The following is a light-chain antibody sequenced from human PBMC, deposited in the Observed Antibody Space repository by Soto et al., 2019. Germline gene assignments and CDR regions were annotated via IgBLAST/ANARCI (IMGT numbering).Light chain of an antibody. V-gene: IGKV3D-15*01. CDR1: QSISIN. CDR3: QQFRNWPWT. Sequence: EIVLKQSPGTLSVSPGDRVTLSCRASQSISINLAWYQHKPGQAPRLLIHAGSTRATGIPARISGSGSGTEFTLTISSLQSEDFAVYYCQQFRNWPWTFGQGTMVDIK. CDR2: AGS. J-gene: IGKJ1*01.